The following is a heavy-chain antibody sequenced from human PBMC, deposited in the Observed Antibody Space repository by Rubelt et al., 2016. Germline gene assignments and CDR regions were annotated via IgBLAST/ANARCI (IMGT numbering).Heavy chain of an antibody. CDR2: IYSGGST. J-gene: IGHJ4*02. V-gene: IGHV3-66*01. CDR3: ARNWGFDY. Sequence: EVQLVESGGGLVQPGGSLRLSCAASGFTVSSNYMSWVRQAPGKGLEWVSVIYSGGSTYYADSVKGTLTISRGNSKTTLYLQMNSLRAEDAAVYYCARNWGFDYWGQGTLVTVSS. CDR1: GFTVSSNY. D-gene: IGHD7-27*01.